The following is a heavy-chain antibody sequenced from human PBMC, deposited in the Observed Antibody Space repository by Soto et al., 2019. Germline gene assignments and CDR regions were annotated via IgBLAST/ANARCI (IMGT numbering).Heavy chain of an antibody. CDR2: IYSGGVT. CDR1: GFTVKNYQ. J-gene: IGHJ6*02. Sequence: GGSLRLSCAASGFTVKNYQMNWVRQAPGKGLEWVSVIYSGGVTYYPDSVKGRFTTIRDTSKNTVYLQMNSLRADDTAMYYCARDPSTTGYYGLDVWGQGTTVTVSS. CDR3: ARDPSTTGYYGLDV. V-gene: IGHV3-53*01.